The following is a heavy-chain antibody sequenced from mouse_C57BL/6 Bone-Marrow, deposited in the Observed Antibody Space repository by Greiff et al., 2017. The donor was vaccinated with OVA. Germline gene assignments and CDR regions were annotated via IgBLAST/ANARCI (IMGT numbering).Heavy chain of an antibody. D-gene: IGHD1-1*01. V-gene: IGHV1-64*01. Sequence: QVHVKQPGAELVKPGASVKLSCKASGYTFTSYWMHWVKQRPGQGLEWIGMIHPNSGSTNYNEKFKSKATLTVDKSSSTAYMQLSSLTSEDSAVYYCATLRQWGFAYWGQGTLVTVSA. J-gene: IGHJ3*01. CDR1: GYTFTSYW. CDR3: ATLRQWGFAY. CDR2: IHPNSGST.